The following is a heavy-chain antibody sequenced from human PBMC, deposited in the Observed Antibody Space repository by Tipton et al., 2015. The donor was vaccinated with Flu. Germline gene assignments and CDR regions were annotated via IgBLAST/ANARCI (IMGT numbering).Heavy chain of an antibody. D-gene: IGHD7-27*01. J-gene: IGHJ4*02. V-gene: IGHV3-48*03. Sequence: SPRLSCAASGFTFSSYEMNWVRQAPGKGLEWLSYISSSGNTISYADSVRGRFTISRDNTKKSLYLQLNSLRAEDTAIYYCATLTGDDYWGQGIMVTVSS. CDR2: ISSSGNTI. CDR3: ATLTGDDY. CDR1: GFTFSSYE.